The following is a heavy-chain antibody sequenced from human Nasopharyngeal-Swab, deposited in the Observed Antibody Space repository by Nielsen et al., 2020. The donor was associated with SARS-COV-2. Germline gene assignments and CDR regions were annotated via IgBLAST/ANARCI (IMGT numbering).Heavy chain of an antibody. CDR1: GFTFSSYA. CDR3: ARTYDSSGYWVWYYCYGMDV. D-gene: IGHD3-22*01. V-gene: IGHV3-30-3*01. Sequence: GGSLRLSCAASGFTFSSYAMHWVRQAPGKGLEWVAVISYDGSNKYYADSVKGRFTISRDNSKNTLYLQMNSLRAEDTAVYYCARTYDSSGYWVWYYCYGMDVWGQGTTVTVSS. CDR2: ISYDGSNK. J-gene: IGHJ6*02.